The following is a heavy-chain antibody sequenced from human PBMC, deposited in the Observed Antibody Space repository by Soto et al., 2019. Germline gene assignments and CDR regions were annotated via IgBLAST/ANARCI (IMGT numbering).Heavy chain of an antibody. CDR1: GGSVSSGSYY. CDR3: ARGPQPYYYDSRNGFDP. Sequence: SETLSLTCTVSGGSVSSGSYYWSWIRQPPGQGLEWIGYIYYSGSTNYNPSLKSRVTISVDTSKNQFSLKLSSVTAADTAVYYCARGPQPYYYDSRNGFDPWGQGTLVTVSS. CDR2: IYYSGST. D-gene: IGHD3-22*01. V-gene: IGHV4-61*01. J-gene: IGHJ5*02.